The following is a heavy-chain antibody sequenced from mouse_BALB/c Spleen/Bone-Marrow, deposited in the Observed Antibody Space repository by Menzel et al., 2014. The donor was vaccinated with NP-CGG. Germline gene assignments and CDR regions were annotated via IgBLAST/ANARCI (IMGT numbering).Heavy chain of an antibody. J-gene: IGHJ4*01. CDR1: GYAFSSSW. D-gene: IGHD4-1*02. CDR3: ARPLNWDPYAMDY. V-gene: IGHV1-82*01. CDR2: IYPGDGDT. Sequence: VELQQSGPELVKPGASVKISCKASGYAFSSSWMNWVKQRPGQGLEWIGRIYPGDGDTKYNGKFKGKATLTADKFSSTAYMQLSSLTSVDSAVYFCARPLNWDPYAMDYWGQGTSVTVSS.